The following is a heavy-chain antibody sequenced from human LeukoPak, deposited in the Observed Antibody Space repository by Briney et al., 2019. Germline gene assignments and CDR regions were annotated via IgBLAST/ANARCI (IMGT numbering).Heavy chain of an antibody. CDR2: IYYSGST. J-gene: IGHJ4*02. D-gene: IGHD3-3*01. CDR3: VARTYYDFWSGSDY. Sequence: SETLSLTCAVSGGSISSSSYYWGWIRQPPGKGLEWIGSIYYSGSTYYNPSLKSRVTISVDTSKNQFSLKLSSVTAADTAVYYCVARTYYDFWSGSDYWGQGTLVTVSS. V-gene: IGHV4-39*01. CDR1: GGSISSSSYY.